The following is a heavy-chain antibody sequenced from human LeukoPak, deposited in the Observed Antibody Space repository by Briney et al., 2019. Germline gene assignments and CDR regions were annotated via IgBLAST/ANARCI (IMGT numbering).Heavy chain of an antibody. CDR1: GYTFIRFW. J-gene: IGHJ4*02. Sequence: GESLKISCKGSGYTFIRFWIGWVRQMPRKGLEWMGIIYPGDSETRYSPSFQGHVAISADKSINTAYLQWSSLKASDTAMYFCARRSNALGSSAFDYWGQGTLVTVSS. CDR3: ARRSNALGSSAFDY. CDR2: IYPGDSET. V-gene: IGHV5-51*01. D-gene: IGHD2-15*01.